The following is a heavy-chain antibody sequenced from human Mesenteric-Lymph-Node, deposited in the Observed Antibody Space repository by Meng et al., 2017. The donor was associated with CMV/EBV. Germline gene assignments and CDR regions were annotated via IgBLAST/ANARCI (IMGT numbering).Heavy chain of an antibody. D-gene: IGHD3-22*01. Sequence: GGSLRLSCAASGFSFDDYAMHWVRQAPGKGLEWVASISWNSGTIGYADSVKGRFTISRDNAKNSLYLQMNSLRAEDTAVYYCARDHYDSSGYYRKGVFDYWGQGTLVTVSS. J-gene: IGHJ4*02. V-gene: IGHV3-9*01. CDR1: GFSFDDYA. CDR3: ARDHYDSSGYYRKGVFDY. CDR2: ISWNSGTI.